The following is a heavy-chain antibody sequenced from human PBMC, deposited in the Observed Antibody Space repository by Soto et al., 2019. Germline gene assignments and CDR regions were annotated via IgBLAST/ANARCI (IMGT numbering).Heavy chain of an antibody. CDR2: IIPIFGTA. CDR3: ARSQGGSSSLDIYYYYYYGMDV. D-gene: IGHD2-15*01. V-gene: IGHV1-69*01. CDR1: GGTFSSYA. Sequence: QVQLVQSGAEVKKPGSSVKVSCKAPGGTFSSYATSWVRQAPGQGLEWMGGIIPIFGTAKYAQKFQGRVTITADESTSTGYMELCSLRSEDTAVYYCARSQGGSSSLDIYYYYYYGMDVWGQGTTVTVSS. J-gene: IGHJ6*02.